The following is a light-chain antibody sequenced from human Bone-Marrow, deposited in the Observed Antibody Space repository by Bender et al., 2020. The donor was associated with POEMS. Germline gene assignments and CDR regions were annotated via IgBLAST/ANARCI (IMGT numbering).Light chain of an antibody. V-gene: IGLV1-44*01. Sequence: QSVLTQPPPASGTPGQRVTISCSGSNSNIGTNAVNWYQQFPGTAPKLLIYSDNQRPSGVPDRFYAFKSGPSASLAIGGLQSEAYAGYYGAARGAVLGGGVVGEGTKLTVL. CDR3: AARGAVLGGGV. CDR1: NSNIGTNA. CDR2: SDN. J-gene: IGLJ3*02.